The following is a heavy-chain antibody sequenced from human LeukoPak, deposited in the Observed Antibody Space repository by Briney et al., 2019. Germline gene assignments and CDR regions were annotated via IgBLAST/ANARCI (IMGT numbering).Heavy chain of an antibody. Sequence: SETLSLTCTVSGGSISSGGYYWSWIRQHPGKGLEWIGYIYYSGSTYYNPSLKSRVTISVDTSKNQFSLKLSSVTAADTAVYYCTRDPYDSSGYHGMDVWGQGTTVTVSS. CDR2: IYYSGST. J-gene: IGHJ6*02. CDR3: TRDPYDSSGYHGMDV. D-gene: IGHD3-22*01. CDR1: GGSISSGGYY. V-gene: IGHV4-31*03.